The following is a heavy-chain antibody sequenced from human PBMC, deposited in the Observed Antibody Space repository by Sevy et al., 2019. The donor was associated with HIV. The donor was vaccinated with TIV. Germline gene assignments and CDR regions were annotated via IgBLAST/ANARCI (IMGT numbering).Heavy chain of an antibody. CDR2: INPGGTEE. Sequence: GGSLRLSCVASGFTFSNSWMNWVRQAPGKGLEWVANINPGGTEEFYVDSVKGRFIISRDNSKNTVSLQMSSLRAEDTAIYYCAKLPSTVMFREKGYWGQGTRVTVSS. V-gene: IGHV3-7*03. J-gene: IGHJ4*02. CDR1: GFTFSNSW. D-gene: IGHD3-10*01. CDR3: AKLPSTVMFREKGY.